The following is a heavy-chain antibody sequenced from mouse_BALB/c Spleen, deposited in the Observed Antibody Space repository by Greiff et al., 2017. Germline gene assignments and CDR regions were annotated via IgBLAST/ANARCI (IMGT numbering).Heavy chain of an antibody. CDR3: ARAYYGNYGYAMDY. J-gene: IGHJ4*01. CDR1: GFTFSSYA. Sequence: DVKLVESGGGLVKPGGSLKLSCAASGFTFSSYAMSWVRQTPEKRLEWVATISSGGSYTYYPDSVKGRFTISRDNAKNTLYLQMSSLRSEDTAMYYGARAYYGNYGYAMDYWGQGTSVTVSS. D-gene: IGHD2-10*01. V-gene: IGHV5-9-3*01. CDR2: ISSGGSYT.